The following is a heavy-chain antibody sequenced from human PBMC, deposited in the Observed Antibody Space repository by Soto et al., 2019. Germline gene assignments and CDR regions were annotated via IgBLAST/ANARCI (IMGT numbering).Heavy chain of an antibody. CDR2: IIPIFGTA. J-gene: IGHJ6*02. CDR1: GGTFSSYA. Sequence: SVKVSCKASGGTFSSYAISWVRQAPGQGLEWMGGIIPIFGTANYAQKFQGRVTINADDSTSTSYMVLSSLISEDTAVYYCARVRVLRFLEWLASTTSYYYGMDVWGQGTTVTVSS. D-gene: IGHD3-3*01. CDR3: ARVRVLRFLEWLASTTSYYYGMDV. V-gene: IGHV1-69*13.